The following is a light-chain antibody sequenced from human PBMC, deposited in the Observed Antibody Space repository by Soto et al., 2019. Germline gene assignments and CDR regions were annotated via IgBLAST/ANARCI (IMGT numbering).Light chain of an antibody. CDR1: QSIGSW. CDR3: QQYNPYSRT. V-gene: IGKV1-5*01. Sequence: DIQMTQSPSTLSASVGDRVTITCRASQSIGSWLAWYQQKPGKAPTLLIYAASSLQSGVPSRFSGSGSGTDFTLTISSLQRDDVAIYYCQQYNPYSRTFGQGTKVDIK. J-gene: IGKJ1*01. CDR2: AAS.